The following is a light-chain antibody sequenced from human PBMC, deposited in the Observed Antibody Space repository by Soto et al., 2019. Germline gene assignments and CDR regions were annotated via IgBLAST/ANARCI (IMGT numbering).Light chain of an antibody. CDR3: QHYNNWPPIT. CDR2: GAS. V-gene: IGKV3-15*01. CDR1: RTVSVN. J-gene: IGKJ5*01. Sequence: DIAMTQSPATLSLSPGERATLSCRASRTVSVNLAWYQQKPGQAPRLVIYGASTRATGVPARFSGSGSGTEFTLTITRVQSEDFALYYCQHYNNWPPITFGQGTRLEIK.